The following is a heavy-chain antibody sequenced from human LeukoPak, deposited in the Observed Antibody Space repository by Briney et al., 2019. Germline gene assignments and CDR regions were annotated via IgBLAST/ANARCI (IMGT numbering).Heavy chain of an antibody. Sequence: GGALRLSCAASGFTFDDYAMDWVRQAPGTGLEWVSLISGDGGSTYYADSVKGRFTISRDNSKNSLYLQMNSLRTEDTALYYCAKDPQVGDYYDSSGYPGNWGQGTLVTVSS. V-gene: IGHV3-43*02. J-gene: IGHJ4*02. CDR2: ISGDGGST. D-gene: IGHD3-22*01. CDR3: AKDPQVGDYYDSSGYPGN. CDR1: GFTFDDYA.